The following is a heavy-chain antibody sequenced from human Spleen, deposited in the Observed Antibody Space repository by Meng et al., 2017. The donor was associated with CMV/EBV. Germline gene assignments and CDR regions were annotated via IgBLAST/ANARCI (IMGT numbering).Heavy chain of an antibody. D-gene: IGHD2-2*01. Sequence: GESLKISCVASGFTFSSYGMHWVRQAPGKGLEWVAVIWHDGSYEYYADSVKGRFTISRDDSKNTLYLQMNSLRVEDTGVYYCAKVVGVAVPGADGMDVWGQGTTVTVSS. V-gene: IGHV3-33*06. CDR3: AKVVGVAVPGADGMDV. J-gene: IGHJ6*02. CDR2: IWHDGSYE. CDR1: GFTFSSYG.